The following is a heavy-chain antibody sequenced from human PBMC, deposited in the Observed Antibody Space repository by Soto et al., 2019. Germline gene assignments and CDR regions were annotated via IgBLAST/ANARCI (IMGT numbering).Heavy chain of an antibody. D-gene: IGHD6-13*01. CDR3: KTGEERTSNWYGKFAS. Sequence: EVQLLESGGALERPGGSLRLSCAASGFTFNNFAMIWVRQAPGKGLEWVSAIRGSGSNTYYADSVKGRFTISRDNSKNTVSLQMSSLRVEDTAVYYCKTGEERTSNWYGKFASWVQGTQVTVSS. CDR2: IRGSGSNT. J-gene: IGHJ4*02. CDR1: GFTFNNFA. V-gene: IGHV3-23*01.